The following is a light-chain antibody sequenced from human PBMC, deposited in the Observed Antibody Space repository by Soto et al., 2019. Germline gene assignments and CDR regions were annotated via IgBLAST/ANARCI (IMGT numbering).Light chain of an antibody. CDR2: LGS. V-gene: IGKV2-28*01. Sequence: DVVMTQSPLSLPVTLGQPASISCRSSQSLLHSNGYIYLDWYLQKPGQSLQLLIFLGSNRASGVPDRFSGSGSGTDFTLKITRVEAEDVGVYYCMQALQTSITFGQGTRLEIK. CDR3: MQALQTSIT. CDR1: QSLLHSNGYIY. J-gene: IGKJ5*01.